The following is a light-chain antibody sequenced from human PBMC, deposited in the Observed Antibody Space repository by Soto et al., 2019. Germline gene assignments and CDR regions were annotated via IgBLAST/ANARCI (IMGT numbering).Light chain of an antibody. CDR2: GAS. J-gene: IGKJ2*01. V-gene: IGKV1-39*01. Sequence: DIQMTQSPSSLSASVGDRVTITCRASQSISSYLNWYQHKSGKAPKLLIYGASRLQSGVPSRFSGSGSGTDFTLTISSLQPEDFATYYCQKSHSTPYTFGQGTKVDIK. CDR1: QSISSY. CDR3: QKSHSTPYT.